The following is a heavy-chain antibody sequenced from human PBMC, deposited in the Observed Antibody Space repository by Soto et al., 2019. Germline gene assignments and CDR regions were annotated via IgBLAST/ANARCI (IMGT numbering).Heavy chain of an antibody. CDR3: ARGGYYFDSSRYRGIDAFDI. D-gene: IGHD3-22*01. J-gene: IGHJ3*02. Sequence: ASVKVSCKASGYTFTSYYMHWVRQAPGQGLEWMGIINPSGGSTTYAQKFQGRVTMTRDTSTYTVYMELSSLRSEDTAVYYCARGGYYFDSSRYRGIDAFDICGQGPMVTVSS. CDR1: GYTFTSYY. V-gene: IGHV1-46*01. CDR2: INPSGGST.